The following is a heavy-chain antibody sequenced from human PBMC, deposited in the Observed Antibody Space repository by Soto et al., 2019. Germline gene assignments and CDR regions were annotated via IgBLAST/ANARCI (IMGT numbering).Heavy chain of an antibody. Sequence: QVQLVESGGGVVQPGRSLRLSCAASGFTFSSYGMHWVRQAPGKGLEWVAVISYDGSNKYYADSVKGRFTISRDNSKNTLYLQMNSLRAEDTAVYYCAPSSRAAAVYWGQGTLVTVSS. D-gene: IGHD6-13*01. J-gene: IGHJ4*02. CDR1: GFTFSSYG. V-gene: IGHV3-30*03. CDR2: ISYDGSNK. CDR3: APSSRAAAVY.